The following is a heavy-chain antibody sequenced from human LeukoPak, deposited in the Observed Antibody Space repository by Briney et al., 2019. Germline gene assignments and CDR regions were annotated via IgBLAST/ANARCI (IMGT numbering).Heavy chain of an antibody. CDR2: IYHSGST. J-gene: IGHJ5*02. CDR3: ARGPTRTWIQLWSAYNWFDP. CDR1: GGSISSGGYS. Sequence: SQTLSLTCAVSGGSISSGGYSWSWIRQPPGKGLEWIGYIYHSGSTYYNPSLKSRVTISVDRSKNQFSLKLSSVTAADTAVYYCARGPTRTWIQLWSAYNWFDPWGQGTLVTVSS. D-gene: IGHD5-18*01. V-gene: IGHV4-30-2*01.